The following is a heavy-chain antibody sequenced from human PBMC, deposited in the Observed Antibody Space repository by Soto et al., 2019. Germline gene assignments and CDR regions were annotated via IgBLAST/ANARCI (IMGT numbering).Heavy chain of an antibody. CDR3: ARATYYYDSSGYRFGFRFDY. V-gene: IGHV4-59*01. Sequence: QVQLQESGPGLVKPSETLSLTCTVSGGSISSYYWSWIRQPPGKGLEWIGYIYYSGSTNYNPSLKSRVTISVDTSKNQFSLKLSSVTAADTAVYYCARATYYYDSSGYRFGFRFDYWGQGTLVTVSS. J-gene: IGHJ4*02. CDR1: GGSISSYY. CDR2: IYYSGST. D-gene: IGHD3-22*01.